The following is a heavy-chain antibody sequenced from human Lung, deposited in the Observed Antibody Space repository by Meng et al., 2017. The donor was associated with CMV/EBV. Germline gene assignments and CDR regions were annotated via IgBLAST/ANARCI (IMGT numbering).Heavy chain of an antibody. CDR2: INPNSGGT. CDR1: GYTFTGYY. Sequence: SVKVSCXASGYTFTGYYMHWVRQAPGQGLEWMGWINPNSGGTNYAQKFQGRVTMTRDTSISTAYMELSRLRSDDTAVYYCATLGGLSSSSYYYYYYGMDVWGQGTTVTVSS. D-gene: IGHD6-6*01. CDR3: ATLGGLSSSSYYYYYYGMDV. V-gene: IGHV1-2*02. J-gene: IGHJ6*02.